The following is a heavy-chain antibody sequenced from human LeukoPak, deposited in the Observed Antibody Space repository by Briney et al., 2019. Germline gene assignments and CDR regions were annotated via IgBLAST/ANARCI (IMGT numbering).Heavy chain of an antibody. J-gene: IGHJ5*02. CDR1: GYTFTGYY. Sequence: ASVKVSCKASGYTFTGYYMHWVRQAPGQGLEWMGWINPNSGGTNYAQKFQGRVTMTRDTSISTAYMELSRLRSDDTAVYYCARASRGITIFWGFDPWGQGTLVTVSS. CDR2: INPNSGGT. CDR3: ARASRGITIFWGFDP. V-gene: IGHV1-2*02. D-gene: IGHD3-9*01.